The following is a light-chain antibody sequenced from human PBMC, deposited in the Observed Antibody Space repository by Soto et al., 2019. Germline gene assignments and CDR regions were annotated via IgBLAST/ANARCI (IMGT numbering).Light chain of an antibody. CDR3: QQRSTWPST. CDR2: DAS. J-gene: IGKJ1*01. Sequence: EIVLTQSPATLSLSPGERATLSCRASQSVSSYLAWYQQKPGQAPRLLIYDASNRATGIPARFSGSGAGTDFTLTISSLEPEDFAVFYCQQRSTWPSTFGQGTEVEIK. V-gene: IGKV3-11*01. CDR1: QSVSSY.